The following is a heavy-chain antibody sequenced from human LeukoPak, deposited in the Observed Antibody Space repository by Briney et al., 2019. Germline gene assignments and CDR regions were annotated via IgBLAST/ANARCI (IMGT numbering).Heavy chain of an antibody. CDR2: INPNSGGT. CDR3: ARVGRRGADYYYYMDV. Sequence: GASVKVSCKASGYTFTGSYMHWVRQAPGQGLEWMGWINPNSGGTNYAQKFQGRVTMTRDTSISTAYMELSRLRSDDTAVYYCARVGRRGADYYYYMDVWGKGTTVTVSS. V-gene: IGHV1-2*02. D-gene: IGHD1-26*01. J-gene: IGHJ6*03. CDR1: GYTFTGSY.